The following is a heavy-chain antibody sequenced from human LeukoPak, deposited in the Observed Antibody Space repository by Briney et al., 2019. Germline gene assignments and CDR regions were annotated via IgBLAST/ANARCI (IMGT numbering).Heavy chain of an antibody. CDR1: GGSISSYY. CDR2: IYYSGST. J-gene: IGHJ5*02. D-gene: IGHD3-22*01. Sequence: SETLSLTCTVSGGSISSYYWSWIRQPPGKGLEWIGYIYYSGSTNYNPSLKSRVTLSVDTSKNQFSLKLSSVTAADTAVYYCARALPTHYYDSSGWFDPWGQGTLVTVSS. CDR3: ARALPTHYYDSSGWFDP. V-gene: IGHV4-59*01.